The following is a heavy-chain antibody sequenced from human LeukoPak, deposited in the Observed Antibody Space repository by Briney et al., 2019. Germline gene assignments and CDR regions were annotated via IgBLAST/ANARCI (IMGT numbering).Heavy chain of an antibody. J-gene: IGHJ4*02. Sequence: ASVEVSCKASGYTFSGYYVHWVRQAPGQGLEWMGWLSPKSGATKYAQKFQGRVTLTRDLSLSTAYMELNSLTSDDTAVYYCARDTYGGSYFPLPYWGQGALVTVSS. CDR1: GYTFSGYY. CDR2: LSPKSGAT. V-gene: IGHV1-2*02. D-gene: IGHD1-26*01. CDR3: ARDTYGGSYFPLPY.